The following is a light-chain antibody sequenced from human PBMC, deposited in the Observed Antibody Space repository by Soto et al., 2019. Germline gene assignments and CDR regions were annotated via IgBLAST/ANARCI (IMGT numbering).Light chain of an antibody. CDR3: QQLNSYSNT. J-gene: IGKJ1*01. CDR2: KAS. Sequence: DIQMTQSPSTLSASVGDRVTITCRASQSIGSWLAWYQQKPGKAPKLLIYKASTLESGVPSRFSGSGSGTEFTLTISSLQPDDFATYYCQQLNSYSNTLGQGTKVDIK. CDR1: QSIGSW. V-gene: IGKV1-5*03.